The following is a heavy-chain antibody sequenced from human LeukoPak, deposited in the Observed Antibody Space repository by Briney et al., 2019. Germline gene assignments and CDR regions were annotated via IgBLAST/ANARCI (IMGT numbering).Heavy chain of an antibody. CDR3: ARGRRYYDSSGYLGY. J-gene: IGHJ4*02. Sequence: SETLSLTCTVSGGSISSSSYYWGWLRQPPGTGLEWIGSIYYSGSTYYNPSLKSRVTISVDTSKNQFSLKLSSVTAADTAVYYCARGRRYYDSSGYLGYWGQGTLVTVSS. CDR2: IYYSGST. D-gene: IGHD3-22*01. V-gene: IGHV4-39*07. CDR1: GGSISSSSYY.